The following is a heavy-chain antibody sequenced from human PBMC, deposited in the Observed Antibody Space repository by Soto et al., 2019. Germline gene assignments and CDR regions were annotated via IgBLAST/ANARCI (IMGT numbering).Heavy chain of an antibody. Sequence: QVTLMESGPVLVRPTETLTLTCTVSGFSLSNAKMGVSWIRQPPGKALEWLAHIFSNDEKSYNTSLQNRLTNSEDTPKSQGVLTITHTDPTDTAPYYWARRRSGWVLFDARGQGTLVTVSS. CDR2: IFSNDEK. V-gene: IGHV2-26*01. D-gene: IGHD6-19*01. CDR1: GFSLSNAKMG. J-gene: IGHJ5*02. CDR3: ARRRSGWVLFDA.